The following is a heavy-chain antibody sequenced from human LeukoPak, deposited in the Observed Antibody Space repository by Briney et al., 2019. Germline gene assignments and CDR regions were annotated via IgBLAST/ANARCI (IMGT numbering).Heavy chain of an antibody. J-gene: IGHJ6*03. D-gene: IGHD2-2*02. CDR3: ARGNGCSSTSCYNWWDYYYYMDV. Sequence: GASVKVSCKASGGTLSSYAISWVRQAPGQGLEWMGGIIPIFGTANYAQKFQGRVTITADESTSTAYMELSSLRSEDTAVYYCARGNGCSSTSCYNWWDYYYYMDVWGKGTTVTVSS. CDR1: GGTLSSYA. V-gene: IGHV1-69*13. CDR2: IIPIFGTA.